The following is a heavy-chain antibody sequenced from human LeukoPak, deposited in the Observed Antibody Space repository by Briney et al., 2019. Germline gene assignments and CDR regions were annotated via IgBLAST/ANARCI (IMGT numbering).Heavy chain of an antibody. J-gene: IGHJ4*02. CDR1: GGSVSSGSYY. CDR2: IYYSGST. Sequence: SETLSLTCTVSGGSVSSGSYYWSWIRQPPGKGLEWIGYIYYSGSTSYNPPLKSRVTISVDTSKNQFSLKLSSVTAADTAVYYCARVLVATIRGFDYWGQGTLVTVSS. V-gene: IGHV4-61*01. D-gene: IGHD5-12*01. CDR3: ARVLVATIRGFDY.